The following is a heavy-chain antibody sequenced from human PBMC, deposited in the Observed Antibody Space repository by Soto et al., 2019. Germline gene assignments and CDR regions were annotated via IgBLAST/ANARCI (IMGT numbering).Heavy chain of an antibody. CDR1: GFTFSSYG. Sequence: LRLSCAASGFTFSSYGMHWVRQAPGKGLEWVAVISYDGSNKYYADSVKGRFTISRDNSKNTLYLQMNSLRAEDTAVYYCAKDRSYGSGSYWRGNYFDYWGQGTLVTVSS. D-gene: IGHD3-10*01. CDR3: AKDRSYGSGSYWRGNYFDY. J-gene: IGHJ4*02. CDR2: ISYDGSNK. V-gene: IGHV3-30*18.